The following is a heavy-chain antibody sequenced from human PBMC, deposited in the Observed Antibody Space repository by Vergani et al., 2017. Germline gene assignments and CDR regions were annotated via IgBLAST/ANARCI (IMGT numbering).Heavy chain of an antibody. CDR3: VRDRGLCAGGRGYTEAWDH. V-gene: IGHV3-30-3*01. D-gene: IGHD6-25*01. Sequence: QVQLVESGGGVVQPGTSLRLSCVVSGFALNRHAMYWVRQAPGKGLEWVVGISFDGTNEYYPDLVKGRFTISRDIAKNTLYLQVRSLRLEDTGVYHCVRDRGLCAGGRGYTEAWDHWCQGTLVTVSS. J-gene: IGHJ4*02. CDR2: ISFDGTNE. CDR1: GFALNRHA.